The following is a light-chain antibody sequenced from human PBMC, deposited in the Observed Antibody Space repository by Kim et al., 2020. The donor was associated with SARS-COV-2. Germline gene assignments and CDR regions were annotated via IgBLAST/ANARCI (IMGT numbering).Light chain of an antibody. V-gene: IGKV3-11*01. CDR2: DAS. Sequence: EIVLTQSPATLSLSPGERATLSCRASKSVTTYLAWYQQKPGQAPRLLIYDASNRATGIPARFTGSGSGTDFTLTISSLEPEDFAVYYCHHRSDWPLTFGGGTKVEIK. CDR3: HHRSDWPLT. J-gene: IGKJ4*01. CDR1: KSVTTY.